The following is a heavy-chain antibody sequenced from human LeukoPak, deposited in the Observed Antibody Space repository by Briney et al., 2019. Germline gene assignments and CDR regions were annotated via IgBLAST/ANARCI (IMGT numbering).Heavy chain of an antibody. CDR3: ARDTRVGATYLFDY. J-gene: IGHJ4*02. V-gene: IGHV3-30*01. Sequence: QPGGSLRLSCAASGFTFSSYAMHWVRQAPGKGLEWVAVISYDGSNKYYADSVKGRFTISRDNSKNTLYLQMNSLRAEDTAVYYCARDTRVGATYLFDYWGQGTLVTVSS. D-gene: IGHD1-26*01. CDR2: ISYDGSNK. CDR1: GFTFSSYA.